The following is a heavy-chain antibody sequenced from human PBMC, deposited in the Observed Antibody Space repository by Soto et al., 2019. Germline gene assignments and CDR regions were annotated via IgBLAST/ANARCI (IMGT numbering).Heavy chain of an antibody. V-gene: IGHV4-59*02. J-gene: IGHJ6*02. D-gene: IGHD4-4*01. Sequence: LXLTCFVSGGPVNYYCWSCIWQPPGTGLEWIGYIYYSGNSNYNPSLKSRVTMSVDTSKSQLSLKLSSVTAADTAVYYCARGGARDYIDYYYYGFDVWGQGPTVTVSS. CDR1: GGPVNYYC. CDR2: IYYSGNS. CDR3: ARGGARDYIDYYYYGFDV.